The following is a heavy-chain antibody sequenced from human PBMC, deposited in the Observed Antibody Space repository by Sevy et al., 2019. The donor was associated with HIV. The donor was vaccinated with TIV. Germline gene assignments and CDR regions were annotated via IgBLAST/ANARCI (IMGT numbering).Heavy chain of an antibody. Sequence: SETLSLTCAVYGGSFSGYYWSWIRQPPGKGLEWIGEMNHSGSTNYRPSLKSRVTISVDTSKNQFSLKLSSVTAADTAVYYCARGAQLRLIGPYYYYGMDVWGQGTTVTVSS. D-gene: IGHD5-18*01. CDR3: ARGAQLRLIGPYYYYGMDV. CDR2: MNHSGST. J-gene: IGHJ6*02. V-gene: IGHV4-34*01. CDR1: GGSFSGYY.